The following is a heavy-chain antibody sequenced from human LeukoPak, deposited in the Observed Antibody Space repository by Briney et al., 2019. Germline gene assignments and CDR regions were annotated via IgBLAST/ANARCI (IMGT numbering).Heavy chain of an antibody. CDR1: GFPFSNYN. V-gene: IGHV3-7*01. CDR3: VRESDVWSGPGIGRPLDV. J-gene: IGHJ6*04. CDR2: IKEDGSDK. Sequence: GGSLRLSCAASGFPFSNYNMNWVRQAPGRGLEWVANIKEDGSDKQYVDSVRGRFTISRDNAKNSVSLQMDGLRAEDTAVYHCVRESDVWSGPGIGRPLDVWGKGTTVTVSS. D-gene: IGHD3-3*01.